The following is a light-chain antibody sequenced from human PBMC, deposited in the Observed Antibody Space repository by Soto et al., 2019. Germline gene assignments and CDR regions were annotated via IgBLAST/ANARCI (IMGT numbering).Light chain of an antibody. CDR1: QSVSSY. CDR3: QQRSNWPTLN. Sequence: EIVLTQSPATLSLSPGERATLSCRASQSVSSYLAWYQQKPGQAPRLLIYDASNRATGIPARFSGSGSGTDFTLTISSPEPEDFAVYYCQQRSNWPTLNFGGGTKV. CDR2: DAS. J-gene: IGKJ4*01. V-gene: IGKV3-11*01.